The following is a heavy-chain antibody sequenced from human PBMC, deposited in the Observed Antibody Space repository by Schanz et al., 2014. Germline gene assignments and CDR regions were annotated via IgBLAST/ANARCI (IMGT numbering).Heavy chain of an antibody. D-gene: IGHD2-8*02. V-gene: IGHV1-46*01. CDR2: INPSGGST. Sequence: QVQLVHSGAEVKKPGASVKVSCKASGYTFISYGIKWVRQAPGQGLEWMGMINPSGGSTTYAQKFQGRVTMTRDTSTSTVYMELSSLRSEDTAVYYCATMWGYCTATACQILEVLDVWGQGTLVTVSS. CDR1: GYTFISYG. J-gene: IGHJ4*02. CDR3: ATMWGYCTATACQILEVLDV.